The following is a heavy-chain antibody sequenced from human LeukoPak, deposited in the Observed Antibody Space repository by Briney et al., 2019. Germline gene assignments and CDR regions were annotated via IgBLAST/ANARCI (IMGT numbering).Heavy chain of an antibody. Sequence: GRSLRLSCAVSGLTFSNYAMNWVRQAQGKGLDWVSVISYDGTNKYYADSVKGRFTISRDNSKNTLYLQMNTLRAEDTAVYYCAREADGSDYWGQGTLVTVSS. CDR2: ISYDGTNK. J-gene: IGHJ4*02. V-gene: IGHV3-30-3*01. CDR1: GLTFSNYA. D-gene: IGHD3-10*01. CDR3: AREADGSDY.